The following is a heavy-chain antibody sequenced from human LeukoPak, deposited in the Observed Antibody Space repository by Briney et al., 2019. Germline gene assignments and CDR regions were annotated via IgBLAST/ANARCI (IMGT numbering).Heavy chain of an antibody. V-gene: IGHV3-33*01. CDR1: GFTFNNYG. J-gene: IGHJ4*02. D-gene: IGHD3-22*01. CDR2: IWYGGSNK. Sequence: GGSLRLSCAASGFTFNNYGMHWVRQAPGKGLEWVAAIWYGGSNKYYADSVKGRFTISRDNSKNTLYLQMNSLRAEDTALYYCARGQEYYYDSRAYSKFDYWGQGTLVTVSS. CDR3: ARGQEYYYDSRAYSKFDY.